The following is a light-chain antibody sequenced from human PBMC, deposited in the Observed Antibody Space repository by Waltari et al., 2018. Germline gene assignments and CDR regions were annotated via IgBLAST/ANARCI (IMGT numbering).Light chain of an antibody. V-gene: IGKV4-1*01. J-gene: IGKJ1*01. CDR3: HQYYKSPWT. CDR2: WAS. Sequence: DIVMTQSPDSLDVSLGERATINCQPSQSVLFSSNNKDFVAWHQQKPGRPPKLLIYWASTRYSRVPARSSASGSGTNFTLTISSLHAEDVAVYYCHQYYKSPWTFGRGTQVEIK. CDR1: QSVLFSSNNKDF.